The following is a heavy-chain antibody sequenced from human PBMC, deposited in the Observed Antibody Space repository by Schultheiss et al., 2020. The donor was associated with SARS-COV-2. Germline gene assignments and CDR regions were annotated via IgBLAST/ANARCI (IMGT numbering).Heavy chain of an antibody. CDR1: GFTFSSYG. J-gene: IGHJ5*02. D-gene: IGHD3-3*01. V-gene: IGHV3-30*18. Sequence: GESLKISCVASGFTFSSYGMHWVRQAPGKGPEWVAVVSYDGSNKNYADSVKGRFTLSRDNSKNTLYLQMNSLRAEDTAVYYCAKRITIFGVASTNWFDPWGQGTLVTVSS. CDR3: AKRITIFGVASTNWFDP. CDR2: VSYDGSNK.